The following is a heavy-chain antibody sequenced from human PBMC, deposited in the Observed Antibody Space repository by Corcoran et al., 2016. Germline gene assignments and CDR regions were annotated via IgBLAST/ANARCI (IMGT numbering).Heavy chain of an antibody. V-gene: IGHV3-74*01. D-gene: IGHD2-2*01. CDR3: ARGKGSEVPAGGPPCMDV. Sequence: EVQLVESGGGLVQPGGSLRLSCAASGFTFSSYWMHWVRQAPGKGLVWVSRINSDGSSTSYADSVKGRFTISRDNAKNTLYLQMNSLRAEETAVYYCARGKGSEVPAGGPPCMDVWGQGTTVTVSS. J-gene: IGHJ6*02. CDR1: GFTFSSYW. CDR2: INSDGSST.